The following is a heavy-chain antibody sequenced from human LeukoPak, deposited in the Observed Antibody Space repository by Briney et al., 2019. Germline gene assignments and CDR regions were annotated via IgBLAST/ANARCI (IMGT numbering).Heavy chain of an antibody. J-gene: IGHJ5*02. Sequence: GSLRLSCAASGFTFSDYYMSWIRQPPGKGLEWIGEINHSGSTNYNPSLKSRVTISVDTSKNQFSLKLSSVTAADTAVYYCAREGGYNSWFDPWGQGTLVTVSS. CDR1: GFTFSDYY. V-gene: IGHV4-34*01. CDR3: AREGGYNSWFDP. CDR2: INHSGST. D-gene: IGHD1-20*01.